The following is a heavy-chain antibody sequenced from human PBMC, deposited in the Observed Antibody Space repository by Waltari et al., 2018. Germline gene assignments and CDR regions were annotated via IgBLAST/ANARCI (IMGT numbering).Heavy chain of an antibody. V-gene: IGHV4-39*07. J-gene: IGHJ3*02. D-gene: IGHD6-13*01. Sequence: QLQLRESGPGLLKPSETLSLTCSVSGDSIGSGYYYWGWIRRAPGKGLEWIGSIYFAGRTYCNPSLKSRITISVDTAKNQFSLRLSSVTAADTAVYYCAREVGGSSWSTTPRGDAFDIWGQGTMVTVSS. CDR3: AREVGGSSWSTTPRGDAFDI. CDR2: IYFAGRT. CDR1: GDSIGSGYYY.